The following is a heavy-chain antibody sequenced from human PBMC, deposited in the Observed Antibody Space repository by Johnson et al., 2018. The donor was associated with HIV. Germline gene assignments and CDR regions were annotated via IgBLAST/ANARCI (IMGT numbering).Heavy chain of an antibody. J-gene: IGHJ3*02. V-gene: IGHV3-66*01. CDR1: GFTFSSYA. Sequence: VQLVESGGGLVQPGGSLRLSCAASGFTFSSYAMSWVRQAPGKGLEWVSVIYTGGSTYYADSVRGRFTISRDNSNNTLYLQMNNLRAGDTAVYFCARESRDGPNLRAFDIWGQGTTVIVSS. CDR2: IYTGGST. D-gene: IGHD5-24*01. CDR3: ARESRDGPNLRAFDI.